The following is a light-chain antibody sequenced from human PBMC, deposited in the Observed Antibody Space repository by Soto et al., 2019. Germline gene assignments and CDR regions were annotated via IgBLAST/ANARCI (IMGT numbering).Light chain of an antibody. CDR2: DAS. CDR3: QQYGDRPRT. V-gene: IGKV3-15*01. CDR1: QSVSSA. Sequence: EIVLSQSPCTVSLSPVERVTLSFMASQSVSSAVAWYHQRSGQAPRLLIFDASIRVPTTPARFSGSVSGTEFTLTISSLESEDFAVYFCQQYGDRPRTFGQGTKVDI. J-gene: IGKJ1*01.